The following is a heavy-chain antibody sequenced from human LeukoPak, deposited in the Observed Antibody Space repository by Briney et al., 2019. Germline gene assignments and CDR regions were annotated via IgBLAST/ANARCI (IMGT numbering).Heavy chain of an antibody. J-gene: IGHJ4*02. CDR1: GLNFSVYY. D-gene: IGHD3-3*01. CDR3: VAGVALDY. Sequence: GGSLRLSCITSGLNFSVYYMTWIRQAPGDGLGAPGNGLEWLSHISKTGTSVYYADSVRGRFTISRDNAKNSLYLHMNNLRAEDTAVYYCVAGVALDYWGQGALVTVSS. V-gene: IGHV3-11*01. CDR2: ISKTGTSV.